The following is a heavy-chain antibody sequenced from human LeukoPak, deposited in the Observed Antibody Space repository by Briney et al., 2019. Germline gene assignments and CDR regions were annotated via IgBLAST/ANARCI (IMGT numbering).Heavy chain of an antibody. J-gene: IGHJ3*02. V-gene: IGHV4-34*01. CDR2: SNHSCSRST. D-gene: IGHD2-15*01. CDR1: GGSFSSYL. CDR3: ARGIPAVVAAVNPANHAFDI. Sequence: SETLSLTCAVYGGSFSSYLYSWTWQPPPTGMELKGISNHSCSRSTNYNPSLKSRVTISVDTSKNQFSLKLSSVTAADTAVYYCARGIPAVVAAVNPANHAFDIWGQGTMVTVSS.